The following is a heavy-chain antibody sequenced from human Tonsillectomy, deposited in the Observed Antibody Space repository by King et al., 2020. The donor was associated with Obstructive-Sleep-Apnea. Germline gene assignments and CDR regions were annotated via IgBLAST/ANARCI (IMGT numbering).Heavy chain of an antibody. D-gene: IGHD2-8*02. CDR2: ISGSGDST. Sequence: VQLVESGGGLVQPGGSLRFSCAASGFTFSSYAMSWVRQAPGKGLVWVSTISGSGDSTSSADSVKGRFTLSSDNTKKTLYLQMNSLRTEDTAVYYCAKLVGNTGVDYWGQGTLVTVSS. CDR3: AKLVGNTGVDY. CDR1: GFTFSSYA. J-gene: IGHJ4*02. V-gene: IGHV3-23*04.